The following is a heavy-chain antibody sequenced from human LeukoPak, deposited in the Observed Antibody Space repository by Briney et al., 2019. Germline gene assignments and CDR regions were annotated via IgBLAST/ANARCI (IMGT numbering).Heavy chain of an antibody. V-gene: IGHV3-21*01. CDR3: AREVPTYSSSSG. Sequence: GGSLRLSCAASGFTFSSYSMNWVRRAPGKGLEWVSSISSSSSYIYYADSVKGRFTISRDNAKNSLYLQMNSLRAEDTAVYYCAREVPTYSSSSGWGQGTLVTVSS. D-gene: IGHD6-6*01. J-gene: IGHJ4*02. CDR2: ISSSSSYI. CDR1: GFTFSSYS.